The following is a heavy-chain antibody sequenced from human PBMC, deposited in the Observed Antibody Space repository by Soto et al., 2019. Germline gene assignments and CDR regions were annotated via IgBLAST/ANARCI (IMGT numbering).Heavy chain of an antibody. D-gene: IGHD3-10*01. J-gene: IGHJ6*04. CDR3: ARGWFGPDV. V-gene: IGHV3-74*01. CDR2: IDNAGTDS. CDR1: GFTLSGRS. Sequence: EVQLVESGGGLVQPGGSLRLSCAASGFTLSGRSMHWVRQAPGKGLVWVSGIDNAGTDSTYADSVKGRFTSSRDNGKNMLYLQMNRLRVEDTAVYYCARGWFGPDVWGKGTTVTVSS.